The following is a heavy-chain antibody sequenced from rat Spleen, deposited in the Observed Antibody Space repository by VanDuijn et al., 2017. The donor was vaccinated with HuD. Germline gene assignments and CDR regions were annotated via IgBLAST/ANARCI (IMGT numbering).Heavy chain of an antibody. J-gene: IGHJ4*01. CDR1: GFTFRDYN. V-gene: IGHV5-20*01. Sequence: EVQLVESGGGLVQPGRSLKLSCAASGFTFRDYNMAWVRQAPGKGLEWVASITNTGGSTYYPDSVKGRFTISRDNAKSTLYLQMNSLRSEDTATYYCTNVMDAWGQGASVTVSS. CDR3: TNVMDA. CDR2: ITNTGGST.